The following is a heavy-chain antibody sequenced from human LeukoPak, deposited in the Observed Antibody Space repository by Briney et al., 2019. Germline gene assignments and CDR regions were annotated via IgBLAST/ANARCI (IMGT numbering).Heavy chain of an antibody. J-gene: IGHJ4*02. V-gene: IGHV1-69*06. CDR3: ARDDDSSGYSVY. D-gene: IGHD3-22*01. CDR2: IIPIFGTA. Sequence: SVKVSCKASGGTFSSYAISWVRQAPGQGLEWMGGIIPIFGTANYAQKFQGRVTITADKSTSTAYMELSSLRSEDTAVYYCARDDDSSGYSVYWGQGTLVTVSS. CDR1: GGTFSSYA.